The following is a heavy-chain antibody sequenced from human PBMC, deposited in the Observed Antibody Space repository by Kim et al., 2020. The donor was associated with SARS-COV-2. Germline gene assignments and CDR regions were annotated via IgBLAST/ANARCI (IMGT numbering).Heavy chain of an antibody. Sequence: GGSLRLSCAASGFTFSSHWMHWVLQAPGKGLVLVSRINSDGSSTSYADSVRGRFTISRDNVKNTLYLQMNSLGAEDTAVYYCTRNNWGIDYWGQGTLVSVSS. D-gene: IGHD1-1*01. J-gene: IGHJ4*02. CDR1: GFTFSSHW. CDR3: TRNNWGIDY. V-gene: IGHV3-74*01. CDR2: INSDGSST.